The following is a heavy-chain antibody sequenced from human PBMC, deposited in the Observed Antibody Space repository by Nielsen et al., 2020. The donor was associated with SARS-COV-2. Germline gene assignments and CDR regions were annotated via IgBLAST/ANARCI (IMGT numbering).Heavy chain of an antibody. Sequence: ASVKVSCKASGYTFTGYYMHWVRQAPGQGLEWMGRINPNSGGTNYAQKFQGRVTITADESTSTAYMELSSLRSEDTAVYYCARGGWRYSGYDATNYYYYYGMDVWGQGTTVTVSS. CDR2: INPNSGGT. D-gene: IGHD5-12*01. CDR1: GYTFTGYY. V-gene: IGHV1-2*06. CDR3: ARGGWRYSGYDATNYYYYYGMDV. J-gene: IGHJ6*02.